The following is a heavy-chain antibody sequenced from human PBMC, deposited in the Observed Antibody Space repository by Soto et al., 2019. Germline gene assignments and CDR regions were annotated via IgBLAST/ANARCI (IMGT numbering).Heavy chain of an antibody. V-gene: IGHV4-39*01. D-gene: IGHD3-10*01. Sequence: QLQLQESGPGLVKPSETLSLTCAVSGGSISSSSYYWAWIRQPPGKGLEWIANIYYTGSTYYNPSLGGRVTISIDTSKDQFSLKLGSVTAADTAVYYCAKSNSGSYSFDYWGQGTLVTVSS. CDR2: IYYTGST. CDR3: AKSNSGSYSFDY. CDR1: GGSISSSSYY. J-gene: IGHJ4*02.